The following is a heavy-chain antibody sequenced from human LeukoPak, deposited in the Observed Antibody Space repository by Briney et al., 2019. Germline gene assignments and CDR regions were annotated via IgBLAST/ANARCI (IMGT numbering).Heavy chain of an antibody. CDR2: ISSRSGYI. J-gene: IGHJ4*02. V-gene: IGHV3-21*01. D-gene: IGHD6-19*01. Sequence: NPGGSLRLSCAASGFTFSSYSISWVRQAPGKGLEWVSSISSRSGYIYYGDSVKGRFTISRDNAKNSLYLQMNTLRAEDTAVYYCASFDSSGWHYFDYWGQGTLVTVSA. CDR1: GFTFSSYS. CDR3: ASFDSSGWHYFDY.